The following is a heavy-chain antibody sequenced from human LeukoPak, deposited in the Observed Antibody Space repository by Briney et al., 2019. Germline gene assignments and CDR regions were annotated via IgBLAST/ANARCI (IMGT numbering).Heavy chain of an antibody. CDR3: ARAVYSSSWENFDY. CDR1: GYTFTGYN. CDR2: INPNSGGT. D-gene: IGHD6-13*01. J-gene: IGHJ4*02. V-gene: IGHV1-2*02. Sequence: ASVKGSCKASGYTFTGYNMHWVRQAPGQGLEWMGWINPNSGGTNYAQKFQGRVTMTRDTSISTAYMELSRLRSDDTAVYYCARAVYSSSWENFDYWGQGTLVIVSS.